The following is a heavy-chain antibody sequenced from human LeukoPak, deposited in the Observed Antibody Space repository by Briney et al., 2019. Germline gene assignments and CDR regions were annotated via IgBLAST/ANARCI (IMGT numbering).Heavy chain of an antibody. D-gene: IGHD4-17*01. CDR1: GYNFPSYW. V-gene: IGHV5-51*01. CDR2: IYPDNSYT. Sequence: GESLKISCKTSGYNFPSYWIGWVRQMPGKGLEWMELIYPDNSYTKYSPSFQGQVTFSADKSISTAYLQWSSLKASDTAMYYCARRRNTVTNIDYWGQGTLVTGSS. CDR3: ARRRNTVTNIDY. J-gene: IGHJ4*02.